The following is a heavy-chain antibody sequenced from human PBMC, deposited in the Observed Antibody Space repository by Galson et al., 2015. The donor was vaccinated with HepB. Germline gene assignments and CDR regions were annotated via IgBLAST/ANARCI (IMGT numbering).Heavy chain of an antibody. CDR2: ISDRGSST. J-gene: IGHJ3*01. CDR1: GFIFSTYG. D-gene: IGHD6-6*01. Sequence: SLRLPCAASGFIFSTYGMAWVRQAPGKGLEYDASISDRGSSTDYAESVKGRFTISRDNSKKTLFLQMNSLGAEDRAVYYCAKGGGAARPPVYGFQVWGQGTMVIVSS. V-gene: IGHV3-23*01. CDR3: AKGGGAARPPVYGFQV.